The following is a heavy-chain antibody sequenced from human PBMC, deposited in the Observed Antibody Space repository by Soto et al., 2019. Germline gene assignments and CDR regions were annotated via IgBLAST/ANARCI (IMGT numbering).Heavy chain of an antibody. Sequence: ASVKVSCKASGYTFTSYGISWVRQAPGQGLEWMGWINPYNGNTNYAQKLQDRVTMTTDTSTSTAYLELRSLTSDDTAVYYCARDRYHYGSGLTGYGVDVWGQGTTVTVSS. CDR2: INPYNGNT. V-gene: IGHV1-18*01. CDR3: ARDRYHYGSGLTGYGVDV. CDR1: GYTFTSYG. D-gene: IGHD3-10*01. J-gene: IGHJ6*02.